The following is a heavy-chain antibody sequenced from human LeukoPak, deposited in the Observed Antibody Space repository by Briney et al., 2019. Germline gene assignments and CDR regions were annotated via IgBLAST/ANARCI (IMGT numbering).Heavy chain of an antibody. CDR1: GGSISSYY. Sequence: SSETLSLTCTVSGGSISSYYWSWIRQPPGKGLEWIGYIYYSGSTNYNPSLKSRVTISVDTSKNQFSLKLSSVTAADTAVYYCASGHPGDYGSGSYFDYWGQGTLVTVSS. J-gene: IGHJ4*02. D-gene: IGHD3-10*01. CDR3: ASGHPGDYGSGSYFDY. CDR2: IYYSGST. V-gene: IGHV4-59*01.